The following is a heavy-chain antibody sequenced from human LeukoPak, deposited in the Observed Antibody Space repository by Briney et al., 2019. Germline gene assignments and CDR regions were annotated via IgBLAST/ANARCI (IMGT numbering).Heavy chain of an antibody. D-gene: IGHD5-24*01. V-gene: IGHV1-46*01. J-gene: IGHJ4*02. CDR3: ARRRDGYNYFDY. CDR1: GYTFSSYY. Sequence: ALVKVSCKASGYTFSSYYIHWVRQAPGQGLEWMGIINPNGGSTSSAQKFQGRVTMTRDTSTSTVYMELSSLRSEDTAVYYCARRRDGYNYFDYWGQGTLVTVSS. CDR2: INPNGGST.